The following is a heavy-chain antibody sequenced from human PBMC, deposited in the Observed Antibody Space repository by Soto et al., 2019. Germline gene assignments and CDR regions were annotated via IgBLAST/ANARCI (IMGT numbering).Heavy chain of an antibody. D-gene: IGHD3-22*01. CDR1: GFTFSNTW. J-gene: IGHJ6*02. Sequence: GGSLRLSCAASGFTFSNTWMNWVRQAPGKGLEWVGRIKSKTDGGTTDYAAPVKGRFTISRDDSKNTLYLQMNSLKTEDTAVYYCTTIPPNYYDSSGFYYYYYGMDVWGQGTTVTVSS. CDR3: TTIPPNYYDSSGFYYYYYGMDV. CDR2: IKSKTDGGTT. V-gene: IGHV3-15*07.